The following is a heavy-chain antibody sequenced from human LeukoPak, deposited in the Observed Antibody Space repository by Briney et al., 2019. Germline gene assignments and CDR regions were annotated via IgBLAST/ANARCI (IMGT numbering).Heavy chain of an antibody. CDR2: IYYSGST. D-gene: IGHD3-3*01. J-gene: IGHJ4*02. CDR3: ARGVYYDFWSGYSTACYFDY. CDR1: GGSIGSYY. Sequence: SETLSLTCTVSGGSIGSYYWSWIRQPPGKGLEWIGYIYYSGSTNYNPSLKSRVTISVDTSKNQFSLKLSSVTAADTAVYYCARGVYYDFWSGYSTACYFDYWGQGTLVTVSS. V-gene: IGHV4-59*01.